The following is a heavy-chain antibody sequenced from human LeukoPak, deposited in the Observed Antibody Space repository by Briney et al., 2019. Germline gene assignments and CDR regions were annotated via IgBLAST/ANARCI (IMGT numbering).Heavy chain of an antibody. J-gene: IGHJ4*02. CDR3: ARSSRYSYGLEY. D-gene: IGHD5-18*01. Sequence: ASVKVSCKASGGTFSSYAISWVRQAPGQGLEWMGRIIPIFGIANYAQKFQGRVTITADKSTSTAYTELSSLRSEDTAVYYCARSSRYSYGLEYWGQGTLVTVSS. CDR2: IIPIFGIA. CDR1: GGTFSSYA. V-gene: IGHV1-69*04.